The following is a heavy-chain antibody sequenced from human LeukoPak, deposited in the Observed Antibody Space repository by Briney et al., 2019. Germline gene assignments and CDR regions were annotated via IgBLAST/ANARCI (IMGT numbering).Heavy chain of an antibody. CDR1: GYTLTELS. CDR2: FDSEDGET. CDR3: ATRYNSGWLNY. J-gene: IGHJ4*02. Sequence: ASVKVSCKVSGYTLTELSMHWVRQAPGKGLEWMGDFDSEDGETVYAQKFQGRVTMTEDTSTDTAYMELSSLRSEDTAVYYCATRYNSGWLNYWGQGTLVTVSS. V-gene: IGHV1-24*01. D-gene: IGHD6-19*01.